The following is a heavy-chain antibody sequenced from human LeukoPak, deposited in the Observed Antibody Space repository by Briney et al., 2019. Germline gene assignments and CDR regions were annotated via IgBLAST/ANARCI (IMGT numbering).Heavy chain of an antibody. CDR3: ASVSSEYSPVDY. D-gene: IGHD5-18*01. CDR1: GFTFNTYS. CDR2: VSWEGDTT. J-gene: IGHJ4*02. Sequence: PGGSLRLSCGASGFTFNTYSMHWVRQAPGKGLEWVSLVSWEGDTTYYADSVKGRFTISRDNSKNTLYLQMNSLRAEDTAVYYCASVSSEYSPVDYWGQGTLVTVSS. V-gene: IGHV3-43*01.